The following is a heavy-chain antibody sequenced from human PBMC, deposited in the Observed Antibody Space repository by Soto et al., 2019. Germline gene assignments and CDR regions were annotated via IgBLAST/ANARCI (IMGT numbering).Heavy chain of an antibody. CDR2: IIPIFGTV. D-gene: IGHD5-12*01. Sequence: QVQLGQSGAEVKKPGASVKVACKASGGTFSNYPISWVRQAPGQGLEWMGGIIPIFGTVNYALKFQGRVTITADESTSTAYMELSSLRSEDTAVYYCARGNHRWLQLWYFDLWGRGTLVTVSS. CDR1: GGTFSNYP. V-gene: IGHV1-69*12. CDR3: ARGNHRWLQLWYFDL. J-gene: IGHJ2*01.